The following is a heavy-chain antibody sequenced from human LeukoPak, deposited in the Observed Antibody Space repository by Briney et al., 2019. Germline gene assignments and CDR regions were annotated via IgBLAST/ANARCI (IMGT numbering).Heavy chain of an antibody. CDR2: ISSSGSTI. CDR1: GFTFSDYY. CDR3: ARDRCSSTSCYDY. D-gene: IGHD2-2*01. Sequence: PGGSLRLSCAASGFTFSDYYTSWIRQAPGKGLEWVSYISSSGSTIYYADSVKGRFTISRDNAKNSLYLQMNSLRAEDTAVYYCARDRCSSTSCYDYWGQGTLVTVSS. J-gene: IGHJ4*02. V-gene: IGHV3-11*01.